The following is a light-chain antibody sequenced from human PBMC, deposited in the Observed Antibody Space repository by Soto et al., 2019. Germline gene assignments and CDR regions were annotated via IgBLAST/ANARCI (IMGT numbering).Light chain of an antibody. J-gene: IGLJ1*01. Sequence: QSALTQPASVSXXPGQSITISCTGTSSDVGGYNYVSWYQQHPGKAPKLMIYEVSNRPSGVSNRFSGSKSGNTASLTISGLQAEDEADYYCSSYTSSSTYVFGTGTKVTVL. CDR2: EVS. V-gene: IGLV2-14*01. CDR3: SSYTSSSTYV. CDR1: SSDVGGYNY.